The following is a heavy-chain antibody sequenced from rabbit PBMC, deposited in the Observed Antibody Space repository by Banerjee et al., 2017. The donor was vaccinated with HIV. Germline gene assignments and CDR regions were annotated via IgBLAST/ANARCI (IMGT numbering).Heavy chain of an antibody. J-gene: IGHJ4*01. D-gene: IGHD6-1*01. CDR1: EFSFSRRYY. Sequence: QEQLEESGGGLVTPGGTLTLTCTASEFSFSRRYYMCWVRQAPGKGLEWIGCIYGGSSGITWYASWAKGRFTISKTSSTTVTLQMTSLTAADTATYFCARGRAPYVGYANNLWGPGTLVTVS. CDR3: ARGRAPYVGYANNL. V-gene: IGHV1S45*01. CDR2: IYGGSSGIT.